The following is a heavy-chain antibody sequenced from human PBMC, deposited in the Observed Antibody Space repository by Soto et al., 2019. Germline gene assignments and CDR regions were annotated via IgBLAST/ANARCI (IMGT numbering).Heavy chain of an antibody. D-gene: IGHD3-3*01. V-gene: IGHV4-34*01. CDR1: GGSFSGYY. CDR2: INHSGST. J-gene: IGHJ6*02. Sequence: PAETLSLTCAVYGGSFSGYYWSWIRQPPGKGLEWIGEINHSGSTNYNPSLKSRVTISVDTSKNQFSLKLSSVTAADTAVYYCALSTYYDFWSGLASYYYYGMDVWGQGTTVTVSS. CDR3: ALSTYYDFWSGLASYYYYGMDV.